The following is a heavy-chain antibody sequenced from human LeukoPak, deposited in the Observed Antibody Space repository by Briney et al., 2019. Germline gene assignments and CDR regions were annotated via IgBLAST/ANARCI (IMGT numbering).Heavy chain of an antibody. J-gene: IGHJ6*02. Sequence: GGSLRLSCAASGFTFSSYWMHWVRQAPEKGLVWVSRINSDGSSTSYADSVKGRFTISRDNAKNTLYLQMNSLRAEDTAVYYCATVDCSGGSCYSGMDVWGQGTTVTVSS. CDR2: INSDGSST. CDR3: ATVDCSGGSCYSGMDV. CDR1: GFTFSSYW. V-gene: IGHV3-74*01. D-gene: IGHD2-15*01.